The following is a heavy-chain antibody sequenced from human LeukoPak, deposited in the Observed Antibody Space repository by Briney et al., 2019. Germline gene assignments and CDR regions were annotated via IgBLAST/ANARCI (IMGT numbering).Heavy chain of an antibody. CDR3: ARTGIAVAGTVLYNWFDP. D-gene: IGHD6-19*01. CDR2: IYHSGHS. J-gene: IGHJ5*02. Sequence: SEILSLTCTVSGGSMSSSSYYWGWIRQPPGKGLEWIGSIYHSGHSDYNPSLKSRATISVDTSKNQFSLKLSSVTAADTAVYYCARTGIAVAGTVLYNWFDPWGQGTLVTVSS. CDR1: GGSMSSSSYY. V-gene: IGHV4-39*07.